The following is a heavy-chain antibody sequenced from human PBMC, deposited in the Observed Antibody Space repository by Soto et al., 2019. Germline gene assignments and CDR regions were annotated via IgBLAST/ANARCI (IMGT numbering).Heavy chain of an antibody. CDR1: GFVFSSFG. V-gene: IGHV3-33*01. D-gene: IGHD7-27*01. CDR3: VRDLLGSGGHFDY. Sequence: GSLRLSCAASGFVFSSFGMHWVRQAPGKGLEWVAHIWYDGSNTYYADSVKGRFTISRDNSRNTLYLQMNSLRAEDTAVYHCVRDLLGSGGHFDYWGQGTPVTVSS. J-gene: IGHJ4*02. CDR2: IWYDGSNT.